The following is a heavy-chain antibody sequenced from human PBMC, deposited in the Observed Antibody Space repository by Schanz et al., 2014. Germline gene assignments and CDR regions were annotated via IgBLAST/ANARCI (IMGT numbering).Heavy chain of an antibody. CDR1: GFAFSAYS. Sequence: EVQLVESGGGLVKPGGSLRLSCAASGFAFSAYSMNWVRQAPGKGLEWVSSISSSGNYIYFPDSVKGRFTISRDNAKNSLYLQMNSLRAEDTAVYYCARVRAYDYGAEAHGMDVWGHGTTVTFSS. J-gene: IGHJ6*02. D-gene: IGHD4-17*01. CDR2: ISSSGNYI. CDR3: ARVRAYDYGAEAHGMDV. V-gene: IGHV3-21*01.